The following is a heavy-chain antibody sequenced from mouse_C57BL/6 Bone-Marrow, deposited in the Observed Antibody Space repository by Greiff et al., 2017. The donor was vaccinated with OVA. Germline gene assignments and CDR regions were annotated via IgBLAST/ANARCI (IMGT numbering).Heavy chain of an antibody. CDR1: GYTFTDYN. CDR2: INPNNGGT. J-gene: IGHJ1*03. D-gene: IGHD3-1*01. V-gene: IGHV1-22*01. Sequence: EVQLHKAGPERVKSGASVKMSCKASGYTFTDYNMHWVKQSHGKSLEWIGYINPNNGGTTDNQKFKGKATLTVNKSSSTAYMELRSLTSEDSAVYYCARKGLRVYWYFDVWGTGTTVTVSS. CDR3: ARKGLRVYWYFDV.